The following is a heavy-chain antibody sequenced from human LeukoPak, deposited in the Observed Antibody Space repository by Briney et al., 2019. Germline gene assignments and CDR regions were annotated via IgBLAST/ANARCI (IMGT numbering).Heavy chain of an antibody. CDR1: GYTFTGFY. J-gene: IGHJ4*02. V-gene: IGHV1-2*06. D-gene: IGHD2-8*01. CDR3: ARESMAFDY. Sequence: ASVKVSCKASGYTFTGFYIHWVRQAPGQGLEWMGQIDPNSGDTNYAQKFQGRVTMTRVTSISTAYMELSRLRSDDTAVYYCARESMAFDYWGQGTLVTVSS. CDR2: IDPNSGDT.